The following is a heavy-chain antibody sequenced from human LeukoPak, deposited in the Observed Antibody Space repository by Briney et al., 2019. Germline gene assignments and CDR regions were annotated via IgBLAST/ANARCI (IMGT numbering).Heavy chain of an antibody. V-gene: IGHV4-38-2*02. D-gene: IGHD4-17*01. Sequence: KPSETLSLTCTVSGYSISSGYYWGWIRQPPGKGLEWIGSIYHSGSTYYNPSLKSRVTISVDTSKNQFSLKLSSVTAADTAVYYCARGATVTTYYYMDVWGKGTTVTISS. CDR1: GYSISSGYY. J-gene: IGHJ6*03. CDR3: ARGATVTTYYYMDV. CDR2: IYHSGST.